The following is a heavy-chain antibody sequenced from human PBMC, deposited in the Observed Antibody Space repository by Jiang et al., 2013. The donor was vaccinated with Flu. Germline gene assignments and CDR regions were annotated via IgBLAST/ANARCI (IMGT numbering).Heavy chain of an antibody. Sequence: KKPGSSVKVSCKASGGTFSSYAISWVRQAPGQGLEWMGGIIPIFGTANYAQKFQGRVTITADESTSTAYMELSSLRSEDTAVYYCAASITYYYDSSGYRSFNWFDPWGQGTLVTVSS. V-gene: IGHV1-69*01. CDR3: AASITYYYDSSGYRSFNWFDP. CDR1: GGTFSSYA. CDR2: IIPIFGTA. D-gene: IGHD3-22*01. J-gene: IGHJ5*02.